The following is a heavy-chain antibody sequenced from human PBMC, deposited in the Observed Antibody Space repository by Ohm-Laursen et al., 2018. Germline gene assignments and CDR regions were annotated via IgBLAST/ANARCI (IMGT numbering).Heavy chain of an antibody. D-gene: IGHD3-3*02. CDR3: ARTMFGNYGMDV. V-gene: IGHV4-31*01. J-gene: IGHJ6*02. Sequence: TLSLTCTVSGGSISSGGYYWSWIRQHPGKGLEWIGNIYHSGSTYYNPSLKSLVTLSVDTSKNQFSLNLSSVTAADTAVYYCARTMFGNYGMDVWGQGTTVTVSS. CDR1: GGSISSGGYY. CDR2: IYHSGST.